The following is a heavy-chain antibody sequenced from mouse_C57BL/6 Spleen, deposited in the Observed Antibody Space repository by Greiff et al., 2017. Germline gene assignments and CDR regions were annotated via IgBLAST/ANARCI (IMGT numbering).Heavy chain of an antibody. CDR2: IDPSDSET. CDR3: AREGPFYYGSSYDYYFDY. Sequence: QVQLQQPGAELVRPGSSVKLSCKASGYTFTSYWMHWVKQRPIQGLEWIGNIDPSDSETHYNQKFKDKATLTVDKSSSTAYMQLSSLTSEDSAVYYGAREGPFYYGSSYDYYFDYWGQGTTLTVSS. J-gene: IGHJ2*01. D-gene: IGHD1-1*01. V-gene: IGHV1-52*01. CDR1: GYTFTSYW.